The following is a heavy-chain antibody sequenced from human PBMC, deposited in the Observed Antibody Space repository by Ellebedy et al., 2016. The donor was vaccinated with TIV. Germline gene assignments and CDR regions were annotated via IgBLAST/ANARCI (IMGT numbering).Heavy chain of an antibody. V-gene: IGHV1-69*04. Sequence: AASVKVSCKASGCTFSSYAFSWVRQAPGQGPEWMGRIIPILGIANYAQKFQGRVTITADKSTSIAYMELSSLRSEDTAVYYCAAGNDGGWFDPWGQGTLVTVSS. CDR3: AAGNDGGWFDP. CDR2: IIPILGIA. J-gene: IGHJ5*02. D-gene: IGHD1-1*01. CDR1: GCTFSSYA.